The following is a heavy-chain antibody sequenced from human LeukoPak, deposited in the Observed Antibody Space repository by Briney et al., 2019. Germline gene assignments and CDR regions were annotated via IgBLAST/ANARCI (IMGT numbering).Heavy chain of an antibody. CDR1: GGTFNNFA. J-gene: IGHJ4*02. V-gene: IGHV1-69*13. Sequence: GASVKVSCKAPGGTFNNFAISWVRQAPGQGLEWVGGIIPMSGTANYAQKFQGRVTITADESTSTAYMELSSLRSEDTAIYYCASPVKYHDTWSGYPPFDYWGQGTLVTVSS. CDR2: IIPMSGTA. D-gene: IGHD3-3*01. CDR3: ASPVKYHDTWSGYPPFDY.